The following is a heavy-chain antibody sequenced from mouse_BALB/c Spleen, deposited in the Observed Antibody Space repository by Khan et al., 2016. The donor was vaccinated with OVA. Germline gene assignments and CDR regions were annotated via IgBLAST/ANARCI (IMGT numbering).Heavy chain of an antibody. Sequence: VQLKQSGAELVKPGASVKLSCSASGFNITDTYIHWMKQRPEQGLEWIGRIDPPNDDSKYGPKFQAKATLTADTSSNTAYLQLSSLTSEDTAVYYCATRYDNPLAFWGQGTLVSVSA. V-gene: IGHV14-3*02. CDR3: ATRYDNPLAF. CDR2: IDPPNDDS. J-gene: IGHJ3*01. CDR1: GFNITDTY. D-gene: IGHD2-1*01.